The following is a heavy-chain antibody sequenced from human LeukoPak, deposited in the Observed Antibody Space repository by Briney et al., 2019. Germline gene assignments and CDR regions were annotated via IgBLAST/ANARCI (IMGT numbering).Heavy chain of an antibody. J-gene: IGHJ5*02. D-gene: IGHD3-10*01. V-gene: IGHV1-18*01. Sequence: GASVKVSCKASVYTFPSYGISWVRQAPGQGLEWMGWISAYNGNTNYAQKPQGRVTMTTDTSTSTAYMELRSLRSDDTAVYYCARVTMVQRVIIGWFDPWGQGTLVTVSS. CDR1: VYTFPSYG. CDR2: ISAYNGNT. CDR3: ARVTMVQRVIIGWFDP.